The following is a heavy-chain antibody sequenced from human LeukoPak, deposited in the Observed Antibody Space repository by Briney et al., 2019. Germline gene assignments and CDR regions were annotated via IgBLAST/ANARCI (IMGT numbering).Heavy chain of an antibody. CDR1: GHTFTGYF. Sequence: ASVKVSCKASGHTFTGYFLHWVRQAPGQGLEWMGWINADSGATNYAQKFQGRVTMTRDTSTSTVYMELSSLRSEDTAVYYCAREASPIFGVVLDYWGQGTLVTVSS. J-gene: IGHJ4*02. CDR2: INADSGAT. D-gene: IGHD3-3*01. V-gene: IGHV1-2*02. CDR3: AREASPIFGVVLDY.